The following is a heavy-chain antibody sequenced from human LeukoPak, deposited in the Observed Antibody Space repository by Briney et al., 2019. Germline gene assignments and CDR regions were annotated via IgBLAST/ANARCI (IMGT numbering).Heavy chain of an antibody. Sequence: GGSLRLSCAASGFTFSSYDMHWVRQATGKGLEWVSAIGTAGDTYYPGSVKGRFTISRDNAKNSLYLQMNSLRAEDTAVYYCARDRYDSSGYSFDYWGQGTLVTVSS. CDR3: ARDRYDSSGYSFDY. J-gene: IGHJ4*02. V-gene: IGHV3-13*01. D-gene: IGHD3-22*01. CDR2: IGTAGDT. CDR1: GFTFSSYD.